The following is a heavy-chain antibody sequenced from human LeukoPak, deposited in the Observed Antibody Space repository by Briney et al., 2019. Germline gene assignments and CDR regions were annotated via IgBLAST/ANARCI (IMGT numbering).Heavy chain of an antibody. J-gene: IGHJ3*02. CDR3: AREPGSSWYHGWTALEI. V-gene: IGHV3-21*01. CDR2: INSSRSYI. CDR1: GCSFSNYS. Sequence: GGSLTLTCAASGCSFSNYSMTWVRQAPGKGLEWVSSINSSRSYIYYAASVKGGFTISRENAKNSLYLQMNSLRAEDTAVYYCAREPGSSWYHGWTALEIWGQGTRVTVSS. D-gene: IGHD6-13*01.